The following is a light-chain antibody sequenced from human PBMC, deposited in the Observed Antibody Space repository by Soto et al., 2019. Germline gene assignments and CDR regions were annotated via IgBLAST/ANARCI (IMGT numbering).Light chain of an antibody. CDR2: GAS. Sequence: EIVLTQSPGTLSLSPGERATLSCRASQSVSSSYLAWYQLKPGQAPRLLIYGASSRATGIPDRFSGSGSGTDFTLTISRLEPEDFAVYYCQHYGNSRAFGQGTKVEIK. V-gene: IGKV3-20*01. J-gene: IGKJ1*01. CDR3: QHYGNSRA. CDR1: QSVSSSY.